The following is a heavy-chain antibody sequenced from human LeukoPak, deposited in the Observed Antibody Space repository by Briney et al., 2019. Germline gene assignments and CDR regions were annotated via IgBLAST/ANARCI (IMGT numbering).Heavy chain of an antibody. J-gene: IGHJ5*02. CDR1: GGSISSSSYY. D-gene: IGHD3-16*02. V-gene: IGHV4-39*01. CDR3: ASTPARSSNWFDP. CDR2: IYYSGST. Sequence: PSETLSLTCTVSGGSISSSSYYWGWIRQPPGKGLEWIGSIYYSGSTYYNPSLKSRVTISVDTSKNQFSLKLSSVTAADTAVYYCASTPARSSNWFDPWGQGTLVTVSS.